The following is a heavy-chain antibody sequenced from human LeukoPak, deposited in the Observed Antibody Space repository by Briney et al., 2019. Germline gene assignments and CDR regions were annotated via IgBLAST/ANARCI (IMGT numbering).Heavy chain of an antibody. Sequence: GGSLRLSCAASGFTFSSYSMNWVRQAPGKGLEWVSSISSSSSYIYYADSVKGRFTISRDNAKNSLYLQMNSLRAEDTAVYYCARDTMVWGVIIKAARAPFDYWGQGTLVTVSS. V-gene: IGHV3-21*01. CDR1: GFTFSSYS. J-gene: IGHJ4*02. CDR3: ARDTMVWGVIIKAARAPFDY. CDR2: ISSSSSYI. D-gene: IGHD3-10*01.